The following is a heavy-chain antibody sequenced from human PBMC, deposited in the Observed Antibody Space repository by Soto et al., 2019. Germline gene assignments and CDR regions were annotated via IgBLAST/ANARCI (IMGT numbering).Heavy chain of an antibody. D-gene: IGHD1-1*01. CDR3: VRYGTKTLRDWFDP. J-gene: IGHJ5*02. V-gene: IGHV4-4*07. Sequence: TLSLTCTVSGASISGFYWSWIRKSAGKGLEWIGRIYATGTTDYNPSLKSRIMMSVDTSKKQFSLKLRSVTAANTAVYYCVRYGTKTLRDWFDPWGQVISVTV. CDR1: GASISGFY. CDR2: IYATGTT.